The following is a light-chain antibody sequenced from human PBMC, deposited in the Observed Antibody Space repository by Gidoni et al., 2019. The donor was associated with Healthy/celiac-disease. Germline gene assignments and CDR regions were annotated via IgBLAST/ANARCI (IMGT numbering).Light chain of an antibody. CDR1: SSDVGGYNY. CDR2: DVS. Sequence: QSALTQPRSVSGSPGQSVTISCTGTSSDVGGYNYVSWYQQHPGKAPKLMIYDVSKRPSGVPDRFSGSKSGNTASLTISGLQAEDEADYYCCSYAGSYTLGVFGTGTKVTVI. CDR3: CSYAGSYTLGV. V-gene: IGLV2-11*01. J-gene: IGLJ1*01.